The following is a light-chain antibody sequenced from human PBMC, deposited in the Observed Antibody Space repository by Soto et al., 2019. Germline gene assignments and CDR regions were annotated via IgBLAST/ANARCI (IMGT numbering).Light chain of an antibody. CDR2: LKNDGSH. CDR3: QTWGTGFQV. Sequence: QLVLTQSPSASASLGAWVRLTCTLSSGHSSYAIAWHQKQPGKSPRYLMDLKNDGSHTKGDGIPDRFSGSSSGAERSLIISSLQSEDEADYYCQTWGTGFQVFGGGTKLTVL. V-gene: IGLV4-69*01. CDR1: SGHSSYA. J-gene: IGLJ2*01.